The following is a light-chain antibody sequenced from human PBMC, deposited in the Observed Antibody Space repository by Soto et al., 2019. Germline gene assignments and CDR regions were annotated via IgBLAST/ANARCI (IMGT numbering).Light chain of an antibody. J-gene: IGLJ1*01. CDR1: SSDIGAYNY. V-gene: IGLV2-8*01. CDR2: GVT. CDR3: SSHAGANSFYV. Sequence: QSALTQPPSASGSPGQSVTISCTGTSSDIGAYNYVSWYQQHPGKAPKLIISGVTKRPSGVPDRFSASKSGNTASLTVSGLRPEDEADYYCSSHAGANSFYVFGTGTKLTVL.